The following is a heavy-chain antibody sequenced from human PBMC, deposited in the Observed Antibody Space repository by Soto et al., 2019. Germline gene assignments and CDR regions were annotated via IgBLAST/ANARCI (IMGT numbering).Heavy chain of an antibody. V-gene: IGHV3-30*03. Sequence: GGSLRLSCAASGFTFSRYGMHWVRQAPGKGLEWVAVISYDGSNKYYADSVKGRFTISRDNSKNTLYLQMNSLRAEDTAVYYCARVDTAMVTAYGMDVWGQGTTVTVSS. CDR2: ISYDGSNK. D-gene: IGHD5-18*01. CDR3: ARVDTAMVTAYGMDV. CDR1: GFTFSRYG. J-gene: IGHJ6*02.